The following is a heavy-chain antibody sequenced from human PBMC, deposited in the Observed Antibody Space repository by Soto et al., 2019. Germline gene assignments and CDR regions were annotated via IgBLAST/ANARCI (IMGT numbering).Heavy chain of an antibody. D-gene: IGHD4-17*01. CDR2: IYHSGST. V-gene: IGHV4-30-2*01. CDR1: GGSISSGGYS. Sequence: QLQLQESGSGLVKPSQTLSITCAVSGGSISSGGYSWSWIRQPPGKGLEWIGYIYHSGSTYYNPSLRSRVTIPVDSSKNQFSLKLSSVTAADTYVSYCAIGLVTTLQYWGQRLLVTVS. CDR3: AIGLVTTLQY. J-gene: IGHJ4*02.